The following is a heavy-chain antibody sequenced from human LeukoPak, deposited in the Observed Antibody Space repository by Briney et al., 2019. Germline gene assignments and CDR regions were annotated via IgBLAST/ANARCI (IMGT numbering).Heavy chain of an antibody. CDR3: GKDISGYYSPDWFDS. Sequence: GGALRLSRAASGFTFISYAIRGVRPAPGKGLEWVSAISGSGGSTYYAHSVKGRFTISRDNSKKTLYLQMNSLRADDKAVYYCGKDISGYYSPDWFDSWGQAALASVSS. CDR2: ISGSGGST. J-gene: IGHJ5*01. CDR1: GFTFISYA. D-gene: IGHD3-22*01. V-gene: IGHV3-23*01.